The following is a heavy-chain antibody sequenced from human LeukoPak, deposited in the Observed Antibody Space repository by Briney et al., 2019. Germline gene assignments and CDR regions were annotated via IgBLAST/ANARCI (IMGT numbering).Heavy chain of an antibody. CDR2: IYYSGTT. V-gene: IGHV4-59*01. Sequence: PSETLSLTCTVSGGSISHYYWSWIRQPPGKGLEWIGYIYYSGTTNYNPSLKSRVTISVDASKNQFSLKLSSVTAADTAVYYCAREDVPRVDTVMVTYAFDIWGQGTMVTVSS. D-gene: IGHD5-18*01. CDR1: GGSISHYY. CDR3: AREDVPRVDTVMVTYAFDI. J-gene: IGHJ3*02.